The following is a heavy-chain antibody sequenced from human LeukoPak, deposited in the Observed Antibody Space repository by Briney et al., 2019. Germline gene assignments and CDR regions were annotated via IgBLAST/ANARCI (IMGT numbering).Heavy chain of an antibody. V-gene: IGHV3-15*01. D-gene: IGHD3-3*01. CDR1: GFTFINAW. CDR3: ARDHYDFWSGPHTPLDWYFDL. CDR2: IKAKAHGGTI. J-gene: IGHJ2*01. Sequence: GGSLRLSCAASGFTFINAWMAWVRQAPGKGLEWVGRIKAKAHGGTIEYAAPVKGRFTISRDDSKNTLYLQMGSLRAEDMAVYYCARDHYDFWSGPHTPLDWYFDLWGRGTLVTVSS.